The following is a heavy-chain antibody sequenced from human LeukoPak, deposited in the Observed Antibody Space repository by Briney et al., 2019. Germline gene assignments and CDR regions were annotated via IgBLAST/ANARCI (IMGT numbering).Heavy chain of an antibody. Sequence: SQTLSLTCAISGDSVSSDSAAWNWIRQSPSRGLEWLGRTYYRSKWYNDYAVSVKSRITINPDTSKNQFSLQLNSVTPEDTAVYYCARDITMVRGVPPQAWFDPWGQGTLVTVSS. CDR3: ARDITMVRGVPPQAWFDP. J-gene: IGHJ5*02. CDR2: TYYRSKWYN. D-gene: IGHD3-10*01. V-gene: IGHV6-1*01. CDR1: GDSVSSDSAA.